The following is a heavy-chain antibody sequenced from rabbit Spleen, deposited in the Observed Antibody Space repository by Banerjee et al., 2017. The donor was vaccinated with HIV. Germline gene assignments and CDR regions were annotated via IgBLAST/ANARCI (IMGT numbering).Heavy chain of an antibody. J-gene: IGHJ4*01. V-gene: IGHV1S45*01. D-gene: IGHD4-1*01. CDR3: ARWATYISDGDTHNL. CDR2: SDVNRGGAS. CDR1: GFSFNDNYY. Sequence: QEQLVESGGGLVQPEGSLTLTCTAAGFSFNDNYYMCWVRQAPGRGLEWIGCSDVNRGGASTYANWAKGCFTISKTSSTTVTLQMTSLTGADTATYFCARWATYISDGDTHNLWGPGTLVTVS.